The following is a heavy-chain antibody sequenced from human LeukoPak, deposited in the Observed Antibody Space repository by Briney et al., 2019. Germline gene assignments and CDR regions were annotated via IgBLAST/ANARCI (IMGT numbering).Heavy chain of an antibody. CDR1: GYSFTSYW. D-gene: IGHD1-26*01. Sequence: GESLKISCKGSGYSFTSYWIGWVRQMPGKGLEWMGIVFPADSDTRYSPSFQGQVTISADKSINTAYLQWSSLKASDTAIYYCARYDGGATADFWGQGTLVTVSS. CDR3: ARYDGGATADF. J-gene: IGHJ4*02. V-gene: IGHV5-51*03. CDR2: VFPADSDT.